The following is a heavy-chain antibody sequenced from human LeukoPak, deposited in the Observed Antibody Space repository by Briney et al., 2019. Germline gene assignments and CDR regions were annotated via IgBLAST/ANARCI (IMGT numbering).Heavy chain of an antibody. CDR3: ARGSKNYDFWSGYYPPPYYYMDV. V-gene: IGHV4-59*01. CDR1: GGSISSDH. J-gene: IGHJ6*03. Sequence: SETLSLTCTVSGGSISSDHWNCIRQPPGKGRECIGYINYSGSTNYNPSPRSRVTISVDTSKNHFSLRLSSVTAADTAVYYWARGSKNYDFWSGYYPPPYYYMDVWGKGTSVTVSS. D-gene: IGHD3-3*01. CDR2: INYSGST.